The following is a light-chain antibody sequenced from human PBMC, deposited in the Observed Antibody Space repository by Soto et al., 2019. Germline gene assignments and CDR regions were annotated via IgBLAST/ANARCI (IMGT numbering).Light chain of an antibody. CDR2: DTS. CDR3: QQRSVWPPLN. J-gene: IGKJ4*01. V-gene: IGKV3-11*02. CDR1: ETVGSN. Sequence: VLTQSPDTLSLSPGERAILSCRATETVGSNLAWFQQKPGQTPRLLIYDTSTRVPGIPARFRGSRYGRDFTLTISSLEPEDFAVYYCQQRSVWPPLNFGGGTKVQIK.